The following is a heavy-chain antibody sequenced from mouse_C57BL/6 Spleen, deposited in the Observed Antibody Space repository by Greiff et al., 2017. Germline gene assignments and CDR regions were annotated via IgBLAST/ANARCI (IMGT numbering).Heavy chain of an antibody. CDR1: GFTFSDYY. CDR2: INYDGSST. CDR3: AIANWDGDFDY. D-gene: IGHD4-1*01. Sequence: EVKLVESEGGLVQPGSSMKLSCTASGFTFSDYYMAWVRQVPEKGLEWVANINYDGSSTYYLDSLKSRFIISRDNAKSILYLQMSSLKSEDTATYYCAIANWDGDFDYWGQGTTLTVAS. V-gene: IGHV5-16*01. J-gene: IGHJ2*01.